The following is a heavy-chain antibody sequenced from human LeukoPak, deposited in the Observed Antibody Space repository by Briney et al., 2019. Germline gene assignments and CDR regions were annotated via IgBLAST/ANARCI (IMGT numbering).Heavy chain of an antibody. CDR1: GFTFSSYA. CDR2: ISGSGGST. Sequence: GGSLRLSCAASGFTFSSYAMSWVRQAPGKGLEWVSAISGSGGSTYYADSVKGRFTISRDNSKNTLYLQMNSLRAEDTAIYYCAKDRGYYVDTGTINFWGQGTLVTVSS. D-gene: IGHD3-22*01. V-gene: IGHV3-23*01. J-gene: IGHJ4*02. CDR3: AKDRGYYVDTGTINF.